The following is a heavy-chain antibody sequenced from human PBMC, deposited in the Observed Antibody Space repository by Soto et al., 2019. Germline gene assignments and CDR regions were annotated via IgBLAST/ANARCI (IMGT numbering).Heavy chain of an antibody. V-gene: IGHV1-46*01. CDR3: ARADYSDSNGFYSDY. Sequence: QVQLVQSGAEVKKPGASVKVSCKASGYIFTNHYIHWGRQGPGQGLERMGIINPSGGSTNYLQKFQGRVTMTRDTSTSTVYMELSSLRSEDTAVYFCARADYSDSNGFYSDYWGPGTLVTVSS. D-gene: IGHD3-22*01. J-gene: IGHJ4*02. CDR1: GYIFTNHY. CDR2: INPSGGST.